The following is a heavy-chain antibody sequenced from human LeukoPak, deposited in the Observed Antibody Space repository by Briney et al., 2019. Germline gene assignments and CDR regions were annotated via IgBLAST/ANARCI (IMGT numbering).Heavy chain of an antibody. D-gene: IGHD7-27*01. Sequence: SETLSXTCXVSGGSISSXXXXXXXQPAGKGXXXXXXXXTXXXXXYXXXLKSRVXXXXXXSKNQFSLKLSSVTAADTAVYYCARDPGEWGQGTLVTVSS. V-gene: IGHV4-4*07. CDR3: ARDPGE. CDR2: XXTXXXX. J-gene: IGHJ4*02. CDR1: GGSISSXX.